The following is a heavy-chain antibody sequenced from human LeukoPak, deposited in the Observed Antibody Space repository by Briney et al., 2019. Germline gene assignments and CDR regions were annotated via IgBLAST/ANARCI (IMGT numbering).Heavy chain of an antibody. J-gene: IGHJ3*02. V-gene: IGHV1-2*02. Sequence: GASVKVSCTASGYTFTSYYMHWVRQAPGQGLEWMAWINPNTGDTNRAQRFQGRVTMTRDTSISTASMELSWLRSDDTAIYYCARTTCTMGDKCAFDIWGQGTRVTVSS. CDR3: ARTTCTMGDKCAFDI. D-gene: IGHD1-26*01. CDR1: GYTFTSYY. CDR2: INPNTGDT.